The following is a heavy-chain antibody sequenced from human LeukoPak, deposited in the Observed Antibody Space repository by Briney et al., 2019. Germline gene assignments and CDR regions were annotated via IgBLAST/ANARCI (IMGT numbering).Heavy chain of an antibody. V-gene: IGHV4-34*01. CDR3: ATAADTATAYDY. D-gene: IGHD5-18*01. CDR2: INHSGST. CDR1: GGSFSGYY. Sequence: SETLSLTCAVYGGSFSGYYWSWIRQPPGKGLEWIGEINHSGSTNYNPSLKSRVTISVDTSKNQFSLKLSSVTAADTAVYYCATAADTATAYDYWGQGTLVTVSS. J-gene: IGHJ4*02.